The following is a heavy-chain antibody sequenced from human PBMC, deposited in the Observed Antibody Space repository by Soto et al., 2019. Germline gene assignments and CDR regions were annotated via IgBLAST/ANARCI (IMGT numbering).Heavy chain of an antibody. CDR3: VKPMAVQNTLRSRSVFDY. D-gene: IGHD3-10*01. J-gene: IGHJ4*02. V-gene: IGHV4-61*01. CDR1: GGSVSNKTYY. CDR2: VYDRGSD. Sequence: SETLSLTCSVSGGSVSNKTYYWRWIRQPPGKRLELIRYVYDRGSDNDNPSLNSRGSLSVELSKNLFSLRLSSVTDADSDLYHCVKPMAVQNTLRSRSVFDYWGQGCLVTVSS.